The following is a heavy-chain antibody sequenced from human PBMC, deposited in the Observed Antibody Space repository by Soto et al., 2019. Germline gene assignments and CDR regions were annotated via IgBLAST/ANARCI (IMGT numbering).Heavy chain of an antibody. CDR1: GGSISSYY. CDR3: ARVRRWSAGY. D-gene: IGHD2-8*01. J-gene: IGHJ4*02. V-gene: IGHV4-59*08. CDR2: IYYSGST. Sequence: QVQLQESGPGLVKPSETLSLTCTVSGGSISSYYWSWIRQPPGKGLEWIGYIYYSGSTNYNPSLNARAIKSNGTTRNRLPRRKRTVKDTYTAVNCRARVRRWSAGYWGQGT.